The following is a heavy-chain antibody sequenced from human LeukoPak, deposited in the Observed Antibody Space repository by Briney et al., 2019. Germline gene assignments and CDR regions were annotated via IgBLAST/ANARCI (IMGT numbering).Heavy chain of an antibody. D-gene: IGHD3-3*02. J-gene: IGHJ4*02. CDR2: VYTTGTT. Sequence: SQTLSLTCTVSGGSISSGSYFWSWIRQPAGEGLEWLGRVYTTGTTYSNPSLKGRVTISLDTSKNQFSLRLTSVTATDTAVYYCARISGRDYYFDYWGQGTLVSVSS. CDR1: GGSISSGSYF. V-gene: IGHV4-61*02. CDR3: ARISGRDYYFDY.